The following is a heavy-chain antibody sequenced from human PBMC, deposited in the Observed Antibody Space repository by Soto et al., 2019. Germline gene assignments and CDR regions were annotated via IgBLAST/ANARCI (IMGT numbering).Heavy chain of an antibody. CDR2: IYWDDDK. Sequence: QITLKESGPTLVKPTQTLTLTCTFSGFSLSTSGVGVGWIRQPPGKALEWLALIYWDDDKRYSPSLKSRLTITKDPSKKQVVLTMTNMDPVDTATYYCSHIKSCIGTRCYEDYYFYGMDVWGQGTTVTVSS. D-gene: IGHD2-2*01. CDR3: SHIKSCIGTRCYEDYYFYGMDV. CDR1: GFSLSTSGVG. V-gene: IGHV2-5*02. J-gene: IGHJ6*02.